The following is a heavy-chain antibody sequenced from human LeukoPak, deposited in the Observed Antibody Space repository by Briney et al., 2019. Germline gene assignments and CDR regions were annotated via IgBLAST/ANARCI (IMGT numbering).Heavy chain of an antibody. CDR1: GFTFSSYN. CDR3: ATESGTYSGTCFDY. CDR2: ISSSSNTM. Sequence: GSLLLSCAASGFTFSSYNMNWVRQAPGKGLEWVSDISSSSNTMYYAVSVKGRFTISRDNAKNSLYLQMNSLRAEATAVYYCATESGTYSGTCFDYWGQGTLVTV. J-gene: IGHJ4*02. D-gene: IGHD1-26*01. V-gene: IGHV3-48*01.